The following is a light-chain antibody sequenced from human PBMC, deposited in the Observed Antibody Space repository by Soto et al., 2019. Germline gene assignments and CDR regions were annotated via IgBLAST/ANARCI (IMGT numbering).Light chain of an antibody. CDR2: GAS. CDR3: QKDSSPPAT. Sequence: EIVLTQSPGTLSLTPGERATLSCRASQSVYSTYLAWYQQKPGQAPRLLIYGASSRTTGIPDRFSGGGSGTDFILTSSRLDPEDFAFYYCQKDSSPPATFGQGTQLEIK. J-gene: IGKJ2*01. CDR1: QSVYSTY. V-gene: IGKV3-20*01.